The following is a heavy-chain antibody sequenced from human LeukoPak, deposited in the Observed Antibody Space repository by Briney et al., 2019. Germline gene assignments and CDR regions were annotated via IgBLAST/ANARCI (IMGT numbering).Heavy chain of an antibody. CDR1: GYTFTGYY. J-gene: IGHJ4*02. V-gene: IGHV1-2*02. D-gene: IGHD6-19*01. CDR3: ARAIDIAVAGTFDY. CDR2: INPNSGGT. Sequence: ASVKVSCKASGYTFTGYYMHWVRQASGQGLEWMGWINPNSGGTNYAQKFQGRVTMTRDTSISTAYMELSRLRSDDTAVYYCARAIDIAVAGTFDYWGQGTLVTVSS.